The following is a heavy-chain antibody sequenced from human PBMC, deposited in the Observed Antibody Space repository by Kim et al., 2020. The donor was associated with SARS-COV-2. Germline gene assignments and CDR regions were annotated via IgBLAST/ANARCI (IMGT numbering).Heavy chain of an antibody. Sequence: GGSLRLSCAASGFTFSSYWMSWVHQAPGKGLEWVANIKQDGSEKYYVDSVKGRFTISRDNAKNSLYLQMNSLRAEDTAVYYCARQSPYYYGSGSYYKPIAYYYYGMDVWGQGTTVTVSS. CDR2: IKQDGSEK. D-gene: IGHD3-10*01. CDR1: GFTFSSYW. CDR3: ARQSPYYYGSGSYYKPIAYYYYGMDV. J-gene: IGHJ6*02. V-gene: IGHV3-7*03.